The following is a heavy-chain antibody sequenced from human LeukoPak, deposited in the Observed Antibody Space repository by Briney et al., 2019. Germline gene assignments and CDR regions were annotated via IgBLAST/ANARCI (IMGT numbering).Heavy chain of an antibody. D-gene: IGHD6-6*01. Sequence: GGSLRLSCAASGFTFSSYWMHWVRQAPGKGLVWVSRINSDGSSTSYADSVKGRFTISRDNAKNTLYLQMNSLRAEDTAVYYCARGALEYSSLEDDFDYWGQGTLVTVSS. CDR1: GFTFSSYW. CDR2: INSDGSST. V-gene: IGHV3-74*01. J-gene: IGHJ4*02. CDR3: ARGALEYSSLEDDFDY.